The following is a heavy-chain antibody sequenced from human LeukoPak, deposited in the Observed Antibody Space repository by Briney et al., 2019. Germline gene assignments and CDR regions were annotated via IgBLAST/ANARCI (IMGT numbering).Heavy chain of an antibody. CDR1: GFIFDDYG. D-gene: IGHD3-22*01. J-gene: IGHJ5*02. CDR2: IKYDGSET. V-gene: IGHV3-7*01. Sequence: GGSLRLSCAASGFIFDDYGMSWVRQAPGKGLAWVANIKYDGSETHYVDSVKGRFAISRDNAKSSIYLQMNNLRAEDTAAYYCVKLDRSGYHRDLWGQGTLVTVSS. CDR3: VKLDRSGYHRDL.